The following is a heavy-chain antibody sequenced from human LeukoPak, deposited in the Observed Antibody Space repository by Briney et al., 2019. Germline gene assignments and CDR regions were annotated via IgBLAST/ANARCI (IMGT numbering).Heavy chain of an antibody. CDR1: GGSISSSSYY. CDR3: ARDQLAY. Sequence: SETLSLTCTVSGGSISSSSYYWGWIRQPPGKGLEWSGSIYDSGSTYYNPSLKSRVTISVDTSKNQFSLKLSSVTAADTAVYYCARDQLAYWGQGTLVTVSS. CDR2: IYDSGST. D-gene: IGHD6-13*01. J-gene: IGHJ4*02. V-gene: IGHV4-39*02.